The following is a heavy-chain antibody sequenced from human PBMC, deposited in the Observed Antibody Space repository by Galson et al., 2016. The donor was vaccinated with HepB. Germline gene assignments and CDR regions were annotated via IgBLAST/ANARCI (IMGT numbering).Heavy chain of an antibody. D-gene: IGHD7-27*01. Sequence: SETLSLTCTVSGTSVSDSYWSWIRQPPGKGLEWVACMFYDRSANYNPSLTSRVAMSIDTAKNQVSLNFNSVTAADTAFYSCARASTGGDWNHFHSWGQGTLVTVSS. CDR1: GTSVSDSY. CDR3: ARASTGGDWNHFHS. CDR2: MFYDRSA. V-gene: IGHV4-59*02. J-gene: IGHJ4*02.